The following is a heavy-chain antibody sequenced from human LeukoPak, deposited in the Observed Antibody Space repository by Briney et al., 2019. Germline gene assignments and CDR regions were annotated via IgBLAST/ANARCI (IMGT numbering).Heavy chain of an antibody. D-gene: IGHD3-22*01. V-gene: IGHV4-39*01. CDR1: GGSISSSSYY. CDR2: IYYSGST. CDR3: ARGIRITMIVVVINYYYYMDV. Sequence: SETLSLTCTVSGGSISSSSYYWGWIRQPPGKGLEWIGSIYYSGSTYYNPSLKSRVTISVDMSKNQFSLKLSSVTAADTAVYYCARGIRITMIVVVINYYYYMDVWGKGTTVTVSS. J-gene: IGHJ6*03.